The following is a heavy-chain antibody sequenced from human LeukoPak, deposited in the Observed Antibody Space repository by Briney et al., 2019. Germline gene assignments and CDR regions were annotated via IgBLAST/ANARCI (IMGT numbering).Heavy chain of an antibody. CDR2: IYNSGSS. J-gene: IGHJ5*02. Sequence: PSGTLSLTCTVSGGSISGYYWRWIRQPAWKGVEWVGRIYNSGSSNYNSSLKSRVTMSVDTTKNQLALKLISVNAADTAVYYFTKDRSSSWYVDWFDPGGQGTLVTVTA. CDR1: GGSISGYY. D-gene: IGHD6-13*01. CDR3: TKDRSSSWYVDWFDP. V-gene: IGHV4-4*07.